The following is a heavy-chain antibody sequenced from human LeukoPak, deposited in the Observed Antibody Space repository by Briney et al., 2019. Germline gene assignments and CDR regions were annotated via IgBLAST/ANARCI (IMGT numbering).Heavy chain of an antibody. J-gene: IGHJ4*02. CDR1: GYTFTGYY. CDR2: INPNSGGT. D-gene: IGHD1-26*01. Sequence: GASVKVSCKASGYTFTGYYIHWVRQAPGQGLEWMGWINPNSGGTNYAQKFQGRVTMTRGTSINTAYMELSRLRSDDTAVYYCARDSGYYSHDHWGQGTLVTVSS. CDR3: ARDSGYYSHDH. V-gene: IGHV1-2*02.